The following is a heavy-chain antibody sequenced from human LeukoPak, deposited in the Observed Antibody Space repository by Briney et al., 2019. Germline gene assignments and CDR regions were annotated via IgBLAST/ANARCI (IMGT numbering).Heavy chain of an antibody. D-gene: IGHD4/OR15-4a*01. Sequence: SVTLSLTCAVSGGSISSGGYSWSWIRQPPGNGLEWIGYIYYSGSTYYNPSLKSRVTISVDTSKNQFSLKLSSVTAADTAVYYCARGRSLRSDYWGQGTLVTVSS. CDR3: ARGRSLRSDY. J-gene: IGHJ4*02. V-gene: IGHV4-30-4*07. CDR2: IYYSGST. CDR1: GGSISSGGYS.